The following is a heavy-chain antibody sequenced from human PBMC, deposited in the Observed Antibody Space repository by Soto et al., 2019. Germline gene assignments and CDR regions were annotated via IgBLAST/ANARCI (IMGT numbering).Heavy chain of an antibody. V-gene: IGHV3-33*01. CDR3: ARDTVAYANTHYYYYYGMDV. J-gene: IGHJ6*02. CDR1: GFTFSSYG. CDR2: IWYDGSNK. D-gene: IGHD2-8*02. Sequence: QVQLVESGGGVVQPGRSLRLSCAASGFTFSSYGMHWVRQAPGKGLEWVAVIWYDGSNKYYADSVKGRFTISRDNSKNTLYLQMNSLRAEDTAVYYCARDTVAYANTHYYYYYGMDVWGQGTTVTVSS.